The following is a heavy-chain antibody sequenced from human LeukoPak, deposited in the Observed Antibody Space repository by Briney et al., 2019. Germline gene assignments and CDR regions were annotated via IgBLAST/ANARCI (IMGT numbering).Heavy chain of an antibody. V-gene: IGHV3-33*06. CDR2: IWYDGSNK. D-gene: IGHD6-13*01. J-gene: IGHJ4*02. Sequence: GESLKISCAASGFTFSSYGMHWVRRAPGKGLEWVAVIWYDGSNKYYADSVKGRFTISRDNSKNTLYLQMNSLRAEDTAVYYCAKDRGYSSSWYYFDYWGLGTLVTVSS. CDR3: AKDRGYSSSWYYFDY. CDR1: GFTFSSYG.